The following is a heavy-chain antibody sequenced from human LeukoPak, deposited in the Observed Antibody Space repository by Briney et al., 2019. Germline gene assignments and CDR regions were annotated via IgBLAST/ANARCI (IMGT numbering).Heavy chain of an antibody. CDR3: ARIPKTYCSGGSCQAPFDP. Sequence: AASVKVSCKASGYTFTSYGISWVRQAPGQGLEWMGWISAYNGNTNYAQKFQGRVTITADKSTSTAYMELSSLRSEDTAVYYCARIPKTYCSGGSCQAPFDPWGQGTLVTVSS. D-gene: IGHD2-15*01. V-gene: IGHV1-18*01. CDR1: GYTFTSYG. J-gene: IGHJ5*02. CDR2: ISAYNGNT.